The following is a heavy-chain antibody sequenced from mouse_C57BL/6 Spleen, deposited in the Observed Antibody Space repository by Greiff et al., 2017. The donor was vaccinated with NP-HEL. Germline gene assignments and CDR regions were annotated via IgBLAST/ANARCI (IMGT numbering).Heavy chain of an antibody. CDR3: ARSGDGNFLDY. CDR2: INPSSGYT. CDR1: GYTFTSYT. J-gene: IGHJ2*01. Sequence: VKLVESGAELARPGASVKMSCKASGYTFTSYTMHWVKQRPGQGLEWIGYINPSSGYTKYNQKFKDKATLTADKSSSTAYMQLSSLTSEDSAVYYCARSGDGNFLDYWGQGTTLTVSS. D-gene: IGHD2-1*01. V-gene: IGHV1-4*01.